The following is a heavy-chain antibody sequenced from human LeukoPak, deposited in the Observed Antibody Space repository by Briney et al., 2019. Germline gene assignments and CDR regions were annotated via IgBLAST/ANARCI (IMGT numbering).Heavy chain of an antibody. CDR3: ATGMAGKNMDV. CDR2: IYYSGST. CDR1: GGSISNYY. D-gene: IGHD1-20*01. Sequence: KSSETWSLTCTVSGGSISNYYWSWFRQPPGKGLEWIGYIYYSGSTNYNPSLKSRVTISVDTSKNQFSLKLSSVTAADTAVYYCATGMAGKNMDVWGKGTTVTVSS. V-gene: IGHV4-59*01. J-gene: IGHJ6*03.